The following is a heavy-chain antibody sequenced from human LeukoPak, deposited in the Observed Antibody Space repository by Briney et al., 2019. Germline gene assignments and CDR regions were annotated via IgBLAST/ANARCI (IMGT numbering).Heavy chain of an antibody. D-gene: IGHD2-2*01. CDR2: IQAKAYGGAT. J-gene: IGHJ4*02. Sequence: GGSLRLSCSTSGFTFGDYAMSWVRQAPGKGLEWVGFIQAKAYGGATKYAASVNGRFSISSDDSQSIANLQMNDLKPEDTAVYYCTRAPHPRCSSSGCYLDYWGQGTLVTVSS. CDR1: GFTFGDYA. V-gene: IGHV3-49*04. CDR3: TRAPHPRCSSSGCYLDY.